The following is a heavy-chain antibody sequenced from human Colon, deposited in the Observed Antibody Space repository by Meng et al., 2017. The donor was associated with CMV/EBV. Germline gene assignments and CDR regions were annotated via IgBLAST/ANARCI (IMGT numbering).Heavy chain of an antibody. Sequence: GESLKISCATSGFTFTDYSLNWVRQAPGKGLEWVSSISSRSTYISYADSVKGRFTVSRDDAKNSLYLRMDSLRAEDTAVYYCARAPGNYLSPYYFDFWGQGTLVTVSS. V-gene: IGHV3-21*01. J-gene: IGHJ4*02. CDR2: ISSRSTYI. CDR1: GFTFTDYS. D-gene: IGHD1-14*01. CDR3: ARAPGNYLSPYYFDF.